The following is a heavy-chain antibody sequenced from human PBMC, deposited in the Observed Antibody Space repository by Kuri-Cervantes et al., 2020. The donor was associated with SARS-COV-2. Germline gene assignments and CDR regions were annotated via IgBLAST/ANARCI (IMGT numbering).Heavy chain of an antibody. CDR1: GGSISSSSYY. Sequence: GSLRLSCTVSGGSISSSSYYWGWIRQPPGKGLEWIGSIYYSGSTYYDPSLKSRVTISVDTSKNQFSLKLSSVTAADTAVYYCASALTGDFPYYYYYMDVWGKGTTVTVSS. CDR3: ASALTGDFPYYYYYMDV. V-gene: IGHV4-39*01. D-gene: IGHD7-27*01. J-gene: IGHJ6*03. CDR2: IYYSGST.